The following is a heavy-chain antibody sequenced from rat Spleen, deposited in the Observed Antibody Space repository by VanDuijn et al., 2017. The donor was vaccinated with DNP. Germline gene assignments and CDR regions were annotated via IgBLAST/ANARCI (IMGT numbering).Heavy chain of an antibody. CDR1: GFNLRDYY. CDR3: SRHVLPLRVWDY. D-gene: IGHD1-4*01. Sequence: EVQLVESGGDLVQPGRSLKLSCTASGFNLRDYYMAWVRQAPTKGLEWVAYSSYDGGSTYNGDSVKGRFTISRDNAKNTLYLQMNSLRSEDMATYYCSRHVLPLRVWDYWGQGVMVTVSS. CDR2: SSYDGGST. J-gene: IGHJ2*01. V-gene: IGHV5-22*01.